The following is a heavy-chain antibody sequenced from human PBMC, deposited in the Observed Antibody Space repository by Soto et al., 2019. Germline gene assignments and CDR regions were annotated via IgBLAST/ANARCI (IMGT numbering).Heavy chain of an antibody. J-gene: IGHJ6*02. V-gene: IGHV4-59*01. D-gene: IGHD3-22*01. Sequence: LSLTCTVSGGSISSYYWSWIRQPPGKGLEWIGYIYYSGSTNYNPSLKSRVTISVDTSKNQFSLKLSSVTAADTAVYYCARATTYYYDSSGYNYYYYYGMEVWGQGTTVTVSS. CDR2: IYYSGST. CDR1: GGSISSYY. CDR3: ARATTYYYDSSGYNYYYYYGMEV.